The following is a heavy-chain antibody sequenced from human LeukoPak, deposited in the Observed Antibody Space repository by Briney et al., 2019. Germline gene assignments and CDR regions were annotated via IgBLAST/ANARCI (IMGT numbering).Heavy chain of an antibody. D-gene: IGHD6-19*01. V-gene: IGHV3-23*01. Sequence: GGSLRLSCAVSGFTFSSYAMSWVRQAPGQGLEWVSAISGSGGSTYYADSVKGRFTISRDNSKNTLYLQMNSLRAEDTAVYYCAKAALYSSGGFDYWGQGTLVTVSS. CDR1: GFTFSSYA. J-gene: IGHJ4*02. CDR3: AKAALYSSGGFDY. CDR2: ISGSGGST.